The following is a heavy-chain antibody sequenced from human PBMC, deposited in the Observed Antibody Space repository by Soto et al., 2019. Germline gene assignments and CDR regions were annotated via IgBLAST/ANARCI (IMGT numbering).Heavy chain of an antibody. D-gene: IGHD6-19*01. Sequence: SETLSLTCTVSGGSISSSSYYWGWIRQPPGKGLEWIGSIYYSGSTYYNPSLKSRVTISVDTSKNQFSLKLSSVTAADTAVYYCARQGIAVAEDFDYWGQGTLVTVSS. J-gene: IGHJ4*02. CDR1: GGSISSSSYY. V-gene: IGHV4-39*01. CDR2: IYYSGST. CDR3: ARQGIAVAEDFDY.